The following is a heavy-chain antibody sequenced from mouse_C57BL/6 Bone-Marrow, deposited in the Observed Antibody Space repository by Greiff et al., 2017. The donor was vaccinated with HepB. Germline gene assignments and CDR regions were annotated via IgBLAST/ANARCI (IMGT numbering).Heavy chain of an antibody. V-gene: IGHV7-3*01. CDR2: IRNKANGYTT. Sequence: EVQLVESGGGLVQPGGSLSLSCAASGFTFTDYYMSWVRQPPGKALEWLGFIRNKANGYTTEYSASVKGRFTISRDNSQSILYLQMNALRAEDSVTYYCARYIAFFDVWGTGTTVTVSS. D-gene: IGHD6-1*01. CDR1: GFTFTDYY. CDR3: ARYIAFFDV. J-gene: IGHJ1*03.